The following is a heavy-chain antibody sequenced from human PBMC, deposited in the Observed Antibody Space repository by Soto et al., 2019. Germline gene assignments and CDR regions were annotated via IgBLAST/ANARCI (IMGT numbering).Heavy chain of an antibody. Sequence: ASVKVSCKASGYTFTSYGISWVRQAPGQGLEWMGWISDYNGNTNYAQKLQGRVTMTTDTSTSTAYMELRSLRSDDTAVYYCASAPAAVYYYACAPVTTTANAYGIWVEGSMDSVS. CDR2: ISDYNGNT. CDR1: GYTFTSYG. D-gene: IGHD3-16*01. CDR3: ASAPAAVYYYACAPVTTTANAYGI. J-gene: IGHJ3*02. V-gene: IGHV1-18*01.